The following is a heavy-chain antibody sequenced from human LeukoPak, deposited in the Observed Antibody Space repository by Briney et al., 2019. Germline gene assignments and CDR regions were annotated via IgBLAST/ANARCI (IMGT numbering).Heavy chain of an antibody. D-gene: IGHD3-3*01. J-gene: IGHJ5*02. CDR2: ISGSGGST. CDR1: RFTFSSYA. Sequence: GGSLRLSCAASRFTFSSYAMSWVRQAPGKGLEWVSAISGSGGSTYYADSVKGRFTISRDNSKNTLYLQMNSLRAEDTAVYYCARHRRFNWFDPWGQGTLVTVSS. V-gene: IGHV3-23*01. CDR3: ARHRRFNWFDP.